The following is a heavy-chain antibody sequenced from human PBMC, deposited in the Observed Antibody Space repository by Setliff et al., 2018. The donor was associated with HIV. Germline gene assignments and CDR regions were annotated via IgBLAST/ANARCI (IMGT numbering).Heavy chain of an antibody. V-gene: IGHV4-39*01. CDR1: GGSIRSSSYY. D-gene: IGHD6-13*01. CDR3: ARGGAAAGIVSYYYYYMDV. CDR2: IYYSGST. J-gene: IGHJ6*03. Sequence: SETLSLTCTVSGGSIRSSSYYWGWIRQPPGKGLEWIGSIYYSGSTYYNPSLKSRVTISVDTSKNQFSLKLSSVTAADTAVYYCARGGAAAGIVSYYYYYMDVWGKGTTVTVSS.